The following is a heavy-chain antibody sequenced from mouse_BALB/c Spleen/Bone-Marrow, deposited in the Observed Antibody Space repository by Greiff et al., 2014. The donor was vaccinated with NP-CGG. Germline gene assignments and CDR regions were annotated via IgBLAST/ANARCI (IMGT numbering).Heavy chain of an antibody. CDR1: GCTFTSYV. Sequence: VQLQQSGPELVKPGASVKMSCKASGCTFTSYVIHWVKQKPGQGLEWIGYINPYNDATKFNERFKGKATLTSDKSSSTAYMVLSSLTSEDSAVYYCAREGVDYFDYWGQGTTLTVSS. V-gene: IGHV1-14*01. CDR3: AREGVDYFDY. CDR2: INPYNDAT. J-gene: IGHJ2*01.